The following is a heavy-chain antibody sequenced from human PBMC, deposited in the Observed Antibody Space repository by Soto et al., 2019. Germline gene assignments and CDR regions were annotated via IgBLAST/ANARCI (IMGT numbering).Heavy chain of an antibody. CDR3: ARGPDSSGYFYYYGMDI. Sequence: QVQLQQWGAGLLKPSETLSLTCAVYGGSFSGYYWNWIRQPPGKGLEWIGEITHSESPNYNHSLKSRVISSVDTSKNQFSLKLSSVTAADTAVYYCARGPDSSGYFYYYGMDIWGQGTTVTVSS. CDR2: ITHSESP. CDR1: GGSFSGYY. D-gene: IGHD3-22*01. J-gene: IGHJ6*02. V-gene: IGHV4-34*01.